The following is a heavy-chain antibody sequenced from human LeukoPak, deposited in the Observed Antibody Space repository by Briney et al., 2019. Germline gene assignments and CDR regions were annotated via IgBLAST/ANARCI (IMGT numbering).Heavy chain of an antibody. V-gene: IGHV4-59*01. CDR3: ARGSYYYDSSPDY. J-gene: IGHJ4*02. Sequence: SETLSLTCTVSGGSISSYYWSWIRQPPGKGLEWIGYIYYSGSTNYNPSLKSRVTISVDTSKNQFSLKLSPVTAADTAVYYCARGSYYYDSSPDYWGQGTLVTVSS. D-gene: IGHD3-22*01. CDR2: IYYSGST. CDR1: GGSISSYY.